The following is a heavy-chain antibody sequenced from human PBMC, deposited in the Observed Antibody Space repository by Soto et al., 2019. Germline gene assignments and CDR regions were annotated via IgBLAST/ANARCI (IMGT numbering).Heavy chain of an antibody. Sequence: SVKVSCKASGGTFSSYAISWVRQAPGQGLEWMGGIIPIFGTANDAQKFQGRVTITADESTSTAYMELSSLRSEDTAVYYCASVLSKAYSYGYPNNPYNWFDPWGQGPLVTVSS. V-gene: IGHV1-69*13. CDR3: ASVLSKAYSYGYPNNPYNWFDP. CDR1: GGTFSSYA. D-gene: IGHD5-18*01. J-gene: IGHJ5*02. CDR2: IIPIFGTA.